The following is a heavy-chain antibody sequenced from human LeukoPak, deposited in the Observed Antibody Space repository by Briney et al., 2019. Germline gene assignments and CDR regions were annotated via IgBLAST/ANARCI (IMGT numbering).Heavy chain of an antibody. D-gene: IGHD3-10*01. V-gene: IGHV4-34*01. CDR1: GGSFSGYY. J-gene: IGHJ5*02. CDR2: INHSGST. CDR3: ARLRRPLWFGEFTWFDP. Sequence: KPSETLSLTCAVYGGSFSGYYWSWIRQPPGKGLEWIGEINHSGSTNYNPSLKSRVTISVDTSKNQFSLKLSSVTAADTAVYYCARLRRPLWFGEFTWFDPWGQGTLVTVSS.